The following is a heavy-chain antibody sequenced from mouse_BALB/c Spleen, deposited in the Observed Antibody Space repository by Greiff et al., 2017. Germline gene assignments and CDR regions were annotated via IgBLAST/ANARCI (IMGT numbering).Heavy chain of an antibody. CDR3: ARAPHYYAMDY. J-gene: IGHJ4*01. D-gene: IGHD6-1*01. CDR1: GFDFSRYW. Sequence: DVKLQESGGGLVQPGGSLKLSCAASGFDFSRYWMSWVRQAPGKGLEWIGEINPDSSTINYTPSLKDKFIISRDNAKNTLYLQMSKVRSEDTALYYCARAPHYYAMDYWGQGTSVTVSS. CDR2: INPDSSTI. V-gene: IGHV4-1*02.